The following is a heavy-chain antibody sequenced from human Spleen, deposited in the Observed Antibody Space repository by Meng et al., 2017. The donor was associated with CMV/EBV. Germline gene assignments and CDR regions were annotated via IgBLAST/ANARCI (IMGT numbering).Heavy chain of an antibody. V-gene: IGHV3-48*03. J-gene: IGHJ6*02. CDR1: GFTFSSYE. CDR2: ISSSGSTI. D-gene: IGHD2-2*02. Sequence: GGSLRLSCAASGFTFSSYEMNWVRQAPGKGLEWVSYISSSGSTIYYADSVKGRFTISRDNAKNSLYLQMNSLRAEDTAVYYCARDPNQLLYLGDYYGMDVWGQGTTVTVSS. CDR3: ARDPNQLLYLGDYYGMDV.